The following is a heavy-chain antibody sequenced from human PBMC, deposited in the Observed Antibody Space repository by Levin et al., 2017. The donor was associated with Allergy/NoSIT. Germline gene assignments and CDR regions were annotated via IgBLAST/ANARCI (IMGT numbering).Heavy chain of an antibody. J-gene: IGHJ6*02. CDR3: ARHGGYPPRVSSTPVMYYYYGMDV. D-gene: IGHD5-18*01. CDR1: GYSFTSYW. CDR2: IYPGDSDT. Sequence: GESLKISCKGSGYSFTSYWIGWVRQMPGKGLEWMGIIYPGDSDTRYSPSFQGQVTISADKSISTAYLQWSSLKASDTAMYYCARHGGYPPRVSSTPVMYYYYGMDVWGQGTTVTVSS. V-gene: IGHV5-51*01.